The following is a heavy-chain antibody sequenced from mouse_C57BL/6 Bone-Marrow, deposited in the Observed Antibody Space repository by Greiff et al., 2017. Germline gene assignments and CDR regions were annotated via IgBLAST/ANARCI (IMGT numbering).Heavy chain of an antibody. CDR1: GYTFTDYY. J-gene: IGHJ4*01. CDR3: ARYRAMDY. Sequence: EVKLQESGPVLVKPGASVKMSCKASGYTFTDYYMNLVKQSHGKSLEWIGVINPYNGGTSYNQKFKGKATLTVDKSSSTAYMELNSLTSEDSAVYYCARYRAMDYWGQGTSGTVSS. V-gene: IGHV1-19*01. D-gene: IGHD2-14*01. CDR2: INPYNGGT.